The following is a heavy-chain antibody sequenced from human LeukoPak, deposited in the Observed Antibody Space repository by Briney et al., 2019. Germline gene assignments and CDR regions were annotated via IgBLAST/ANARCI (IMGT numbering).Heavy chain of an antibody. D-gene: IGHD6-13*01. CDR3: ARGRGYSSTWGQSEFDY. CDR2: IYYSGTT. V-gene: IGHV4-59*01. J-gene: IGHJ4*02. Sequence: SETLSLTCTVSGGSISSYYWSWIRQPPGKGLEWIGYIYYSGTTNYNPSLKSRVTVPVDTSKNQFSLKLSSVTAADTAVYYCARGRGYSSTWGQSEFDYWGQGTLVTVSS. CDR1: GGSISSYY.